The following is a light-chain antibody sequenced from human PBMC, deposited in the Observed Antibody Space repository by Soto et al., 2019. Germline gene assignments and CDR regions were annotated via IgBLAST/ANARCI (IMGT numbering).Light chain of an antibody. Sequence: DIVMTQSPLSLPVTPGEPASISCRSSQSLLHSNGYNYLDWYLQKSGQSPQLLIYLGSNRASGVPDRFSGSGSGTDFTLKISRVEAEDVRVYYCMQALQTRWTFGQGTKVEIK. CDR2: LGS. V-gene: IGKV2-28*01. CDR3: MQALQTRWT. CDR1: QSLLHSNGYNY. J-gene: IGKJ1*01.